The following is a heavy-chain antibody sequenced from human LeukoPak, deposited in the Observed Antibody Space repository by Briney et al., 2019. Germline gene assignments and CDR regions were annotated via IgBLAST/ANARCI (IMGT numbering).Heavy chain of an antibody. V-gene: IGHV3-64*04. CDR2: ISDSGGST. CDR3: ARIGAYGGRPVDC. Sequence: AGGSLRLSCSASGFPFSSYAMEWVRQAPGKGLEYVSAISDSGGSTYYADSVKGRFTISRDNAKNSLYLQMNSLRAEDTAVYYCARIGAYGGRPVDCWGQGTLLIVSS. J-gene: IGHJ4*02. D-gene: IGHD4/OR15-4a*01. CDR1: GFPFSSYA.